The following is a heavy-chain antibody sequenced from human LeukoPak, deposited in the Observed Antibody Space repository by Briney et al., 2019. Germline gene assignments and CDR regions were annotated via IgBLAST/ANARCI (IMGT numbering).Heavy chain of an antibody. V-gene: IGHV3-74*01. Sequence: GGSLRLSCAASGFTFNAHRMHWVRQTPEKGLVWLSRINTDGSTTNYADAVKGRFTISRDNAKDTLYLQMNSLRVEDTAVYYCARDLNWNQADYWGQGSLVTVSS. CDR1: GFTFNAHR. CDR3: ARDLNWNQADY. J-gene: IGHJ4*02. CDR2: INTDGSTT. D-gene: IGHD1-20*01.